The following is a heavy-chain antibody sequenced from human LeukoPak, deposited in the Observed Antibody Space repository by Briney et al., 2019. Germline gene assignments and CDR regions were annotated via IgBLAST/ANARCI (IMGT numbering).Heavy chain of an antibody. V-gene: IGHV1-8*02. CDR1: GFTFTSYG. J-gene: IGHJ4*02. D-gene: IGHD3-22*01. CDR3: ARSSGNYYDSSGTLEG. Sequence: GASVTVSCKASGFTFTSYGFSWVRQAPGQGLEWMGWMNPNSGNTGYAQKFQGRVTMTRNTSISTAYMELSSLRSEDTAVYYCARSSGNYYDSSGTLEGWGQGTLVTVSS. CDR2: MNPNSGNT.